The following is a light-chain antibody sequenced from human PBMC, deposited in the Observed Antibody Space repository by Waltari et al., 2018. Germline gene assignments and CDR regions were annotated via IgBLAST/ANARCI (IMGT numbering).Light chain of an antibody. CDR3: QSYDSSNLWV. V-gene: IGLV6-57*04. CDR1: SDSIASKY. CDR2: EDN. Sequence: FLPTQPHSVSESPGKTVTISCNHNSDSIASKYVPWYQRRPGRAPMTVIYEDNQRPSGVPDRFSGSIDSSSNSASLTISGLKTEDEADYYCQSYDSSNLWVFGGGTKLTVL. J-gene: IGLJ3*02.